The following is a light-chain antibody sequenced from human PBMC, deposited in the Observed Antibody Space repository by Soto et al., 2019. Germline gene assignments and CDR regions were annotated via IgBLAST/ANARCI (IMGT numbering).Light chain of an antibody. CDR1: SSDVGAYNY. V-gene: IGLV2-14*01. J-gene: IGLJ3*02. Sequence: QSALTQPASASGSPGQSITISCTGTSSDVGAYNYVSWYQQHPGKVPKLMLYEVSNRPSGVSNRFSGSKSGNTASLTISGLQAEDEADYHCSSYTSSITLVFGGGTQLTVL. CDR3: SSYTSSITLV. CDR2: EVS.